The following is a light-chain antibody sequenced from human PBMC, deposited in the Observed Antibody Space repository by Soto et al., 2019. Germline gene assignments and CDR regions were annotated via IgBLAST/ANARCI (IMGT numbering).Light chain of an antibody. CDR1: RSDIGGHND. V-gene: IGLV2-8*01. Sequence: QSALTQPASVSGSPGQSITISCTGTRSDIGGHNDVSWYQQHPGKAPKLLIYEVNKRPSGVPDRVSGSKSGNTASLTVSGLQADDEADYCCTSHAGTIDFPYVFGTGTKVTVL. CDR3: TSHAGTIDFPYV. CDR2: EVN. J-gene: IGLJ1*01.